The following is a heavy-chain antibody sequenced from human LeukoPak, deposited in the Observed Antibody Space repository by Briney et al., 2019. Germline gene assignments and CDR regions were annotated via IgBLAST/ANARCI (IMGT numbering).Heavy chain of an antibody. J-gene: IGHJ4*02. CDR1: GFTFSSYA. D-gene: IGHD2-15*01. CDR2: ISGSGGST. Sequence: PGGSLRLSCAASGFTFSSYAMSWVRQAPGRGLEWVSAISGSGGSTYYADSVKGRFTISRDNSKNTLYLQMNSLRAEDTAVYYCAKDLFDIVVVVAATWWGQGTLVTVSS. CDR3: AKDLFDIVVVVAATW. V-gene: IGHV3-23*01.